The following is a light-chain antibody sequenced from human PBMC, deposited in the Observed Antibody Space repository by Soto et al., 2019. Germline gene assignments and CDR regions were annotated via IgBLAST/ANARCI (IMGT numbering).Light chain of an antibody. V-gene: IGLV2-14*01. CDR1: SNDVGDYNF. Sequence: QSALTQPASVSGSPGQSITISCTGTSNDVGDYNFVSWYQQHPGKAPKLMIYEVTSRPSGISRRFSGSKSANTASLTISGLQPEDEADYYCSSYTSSSHVVFGGGTKLTVL. CDR2: EVT. J-gene: IGLJ2*01. CDR3: SSYTSSSHVV.